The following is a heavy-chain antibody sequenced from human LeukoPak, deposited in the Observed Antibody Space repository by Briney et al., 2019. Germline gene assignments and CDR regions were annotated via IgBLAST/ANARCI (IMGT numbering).Heavy chain of an antibody. CDR2: ISDSGGAI. V-gene: IGHV3-23*01. J-gene: IGHJ4*02. CDR1: GFTFSTYA. D-gene: IGHD3-3*02. Sequence: GGSLRLSCAASGFTFSTYALNWVRQAPAKGLEWVSAISDSGGAIYYADSVKGRFTMSRDNSKNSLFLQMNSLRAEDTAVYYCARIGSAAFTDYWGQGPLVSVSS. CDR3: ARIGSAAFTDY.